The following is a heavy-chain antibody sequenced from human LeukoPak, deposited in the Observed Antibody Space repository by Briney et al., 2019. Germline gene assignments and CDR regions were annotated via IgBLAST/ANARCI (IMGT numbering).Heavy chain of an antibody. J-gene: IGHJ6*03. CDR3: ARDRGYSSRWNFGKDYYMDV. CDR2: IWYDGSHA. V-gene: IGHV3-33*01. Sequence: GGSLRLSCSVSGFTFSTYGMNWVRQAPGKGLEWVAVIWYDGSHANYADAVKGRFTISRDNSMNTLYVQMNSPRAEDTAVYYCARDRGYSSRWNFGKDYYMDVRGKGTTVTVSS. D-gene: IGHD6-13*01. CDR1: GFTFSTYG.